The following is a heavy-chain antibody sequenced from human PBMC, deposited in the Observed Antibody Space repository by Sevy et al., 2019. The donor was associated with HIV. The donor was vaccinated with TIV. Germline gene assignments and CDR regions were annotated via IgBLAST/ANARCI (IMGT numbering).Heavy chain of an antibody. D-gene: IGHD6-19*01. CDR2: IIPILGTV. Sequence: ASVKVSCKASGGTFSSYGISWVRQAPGQGLEWMGGIIPILGTVNYAQKFQGRVTITADESTKTAYMELSSLRSEDTAVYYCARGWGNGLYYFDYWGQETLVTFSS. V-gene: IGHV1-69*13. J-gene: IGHJ4*02. CDR3: ARGWGNGLYYFDY. CDR1: GGTFSSYG.